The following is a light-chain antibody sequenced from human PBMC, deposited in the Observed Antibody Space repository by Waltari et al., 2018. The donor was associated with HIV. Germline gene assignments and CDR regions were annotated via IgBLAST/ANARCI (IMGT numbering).Light chain of an antibody. Sequence: QSLLPQPPSASGTPGQRVTISCSGSYSNIGSNTVNRHQQLPGSAPRTLIYNNDQRPSGVPDRFSGSESGTSASLAISGLQSEEQGDYYCASWDDKLDGWVFGGGTRLTVL. CDR1: YSNIGSNT. V-gene: IGLV1-44*01. J-gene: IGLJ3*02. CDR3: ASWDDKLDGWV. CDR2: NND.